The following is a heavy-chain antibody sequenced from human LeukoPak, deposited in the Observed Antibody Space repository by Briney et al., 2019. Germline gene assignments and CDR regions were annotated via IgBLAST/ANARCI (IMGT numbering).Heavy chain of an antibody. Sequence: SGTLSLTCTVSGGSLRGSSYYWGWIRQPPGEGLEWVGSISYSGRTYYHPSLNGRVTLYVDTSKPRFSLKLDSVAAADTAVYYCARHPTYYSMVRFDPWGQGTLVTVSS. V-gene: IGHV4-39*01. CDR1: GGSLRGSSYY. CDR2: ISYSGRT. D-gene: IGHD3-10*01. CDR3: ARHPTYYSMVRFDP. J-gene: IGHJ5*02.